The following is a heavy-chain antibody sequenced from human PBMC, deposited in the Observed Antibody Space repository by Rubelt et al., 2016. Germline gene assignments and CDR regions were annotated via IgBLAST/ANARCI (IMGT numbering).Heavy chain of an antibody. V-gene: IGHV4-34*01. CDR3: ARGSRQLVRSVYWFDP. CDR1: GGSFSGYY. CDR2: INHSGST. Sequence: QVQLQQWGAGLLKPSETLSLTCAVYGGSFSGYYWSWIRQPPGKGLEWIGEINHSGSTNYNTSLKSRVTISVDTSKNQFSLKRSSVTAADTAVYYCARGSRQLVRSVYWFDPWGQGTLVTVSS. J-gene: IGHJ5*02. D-gene: IGHD6-13*01.